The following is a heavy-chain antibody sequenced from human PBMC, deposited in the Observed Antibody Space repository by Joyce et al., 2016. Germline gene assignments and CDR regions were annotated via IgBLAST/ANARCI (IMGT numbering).Heavy chain of an antibody. Sequence: EVYLVESGGGLVQPGGSLRLSCAASGFSFRYFWMDWVRQAPGKGLEWVAQINEDGSEKNYMDSLRGRFTISRDNAKNSVDLQINSLRVEDTAVYYCTRGSGIGWFDPWGQGTLVTVSS. CDR3: TRGSGIGWFDP. CDR2: INEDGSEK. V-gene: IGHV3-7*03. CDR1: GFSFRYFW. D-gene: IGHD6-13*01. J-gene: IGHJ5*02.